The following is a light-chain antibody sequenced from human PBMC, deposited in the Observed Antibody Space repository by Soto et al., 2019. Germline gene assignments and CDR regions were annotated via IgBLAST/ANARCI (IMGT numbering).Light chain of an antibody. CDR1: QSVGAD. CDR3: QQYENWPQLT. Sequence: IVLTQSPVTLSVSPGERATLSCRASQSVGADLAWYQRKPGQAPRLLIYGASSRAPGIPARFSGSGSGTEFTLTISSLQSEDFAVYYCQQYENWPQLTFGVGTKVEIK. V-gene: IGKV3-15*01. J-gene: IGKJ4*01. CDR2: GAS.